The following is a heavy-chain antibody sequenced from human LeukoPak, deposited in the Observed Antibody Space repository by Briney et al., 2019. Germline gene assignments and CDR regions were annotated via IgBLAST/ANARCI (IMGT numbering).Heavy chain of an antibody. Sequence: GGSLRLSCVASGFTFSNYAMSWVRQAPGKGLEWVSAITGSGTSTYYADSLKGRFTISRDNSKNTVFLQMNSLRHEDTAIYYCVIWGDYDVLTGYYVPDYWGQGTLITVSS. CDR3: VIWGDYDVLTGYYVPDY. D-gene: IGHD3-9*01. V-gene: IGHV3-23*01. CDR1: GFTFSNYA. CDR2: ITGSGTST. J-gene: IGHJ4*02.